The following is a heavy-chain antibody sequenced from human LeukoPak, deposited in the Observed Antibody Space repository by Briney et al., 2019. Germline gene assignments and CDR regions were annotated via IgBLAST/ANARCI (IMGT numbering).Heavy chain of an antibody. V-gene: IGHV4-59*12. CDR1: GGSISSYY. CDR3: ARGTYYYDSSGYYSWGRFDY. Sequence: SETLSLTCTVSGGSISSYYWSWIRQPPGKGLEWIGYIYYSGTTNYNPSLKSRVTISVDTSKNQFSLKLSSVTAADTAVYYCARGTYYYDSSGYYSWGRFDYWGQGTLVTVSS. J-gene: IGHJ4*02. D-gene: IGHD3-22*01. CDR2: IYYSGTT.